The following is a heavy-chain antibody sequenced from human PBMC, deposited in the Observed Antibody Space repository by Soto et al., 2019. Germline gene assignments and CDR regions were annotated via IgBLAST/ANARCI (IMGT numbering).Heavy chain of an antibody. CDR2: IIPIFGTA. Sequence: QVQLVQSGAEVKKPGSSVKVSCKASGGTFSSYAISWVRQAPGQGLEWMGGIIPIFGTANYAQKFQGRVTITADESTSTAYMQLSSLRSEVTAVYYCARDRLAHSGYDSTPRDYYYGMDVWGQVTTVTVSS. CDR1: GGTFSSYA. CDR3: ARDRLAHSGYDSTPRDYYYGMDV. V-gene: IGHV1-69*01. D-gene: IGHD5-12*01. J-gene: IGHJ6*02.